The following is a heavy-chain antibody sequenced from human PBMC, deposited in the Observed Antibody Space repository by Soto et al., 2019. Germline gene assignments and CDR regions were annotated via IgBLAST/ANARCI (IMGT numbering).Heavy chain of an antibody. D-gene: IGHD3-22*01. J-gene: IGHJ4*02. V-gene: IGHV1-18*01. CDR3: AQDDNSGYMVD. CDR2: INPYSGNT. Sequence: GASVKVSCTASGYTFTNYGLTWVRQAPGHGLEWVAWINPYSGNTKYAQQFQGRVTVTTDTSTSTAYMELRGLRSDDTAVYYCAQDDNSGYMVDWGQGTLVTVSS. CDR1: GYTFTNYG.